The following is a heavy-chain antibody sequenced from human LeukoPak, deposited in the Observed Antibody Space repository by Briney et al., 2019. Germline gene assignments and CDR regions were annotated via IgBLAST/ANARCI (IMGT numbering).Heavy chain of an antibody. CDR1: GFTFSSYE. D-gene: IGHD4-17*01. CDR2: ISSSGSTI. Sequence: PGGSLRLSCAASGFTFSSYEMNWVRQAPGKGLEWVSYISSSGSTIYYADSVKGRFTISRDNAKNSLYLQMNSLRAEDTALYYCARDSRYGEIDYWGQGTLVTVSS. CDR3: ARDSRYGEIDY. V-gene: IGHV3-48*03. J-gene: IGHJ4*02.